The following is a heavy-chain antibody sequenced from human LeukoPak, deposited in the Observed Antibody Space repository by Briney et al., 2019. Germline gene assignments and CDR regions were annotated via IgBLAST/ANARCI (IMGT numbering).Heavy chain of an antibody. CDR3: AKRGVVVRVFLVGFHKEAYYFES. D-gene: IGHD3/OR15-3a*01. J-gene: IGHJ4*02. Sequence: ASLRLSCAVSGITLSNYGMSWVRQAPGKGLEWVAGISDSGGRTNYADSVKGRFTISRDSPKNTLYLQMNSLRAEDTAVYFCAKRGVVVRVFLVGFHKEAYYFESWGQGALVSVSS. CDR1: GITLSNYG. CDR2: ISDSGGRT. V-gene: IGHV3-23*01.